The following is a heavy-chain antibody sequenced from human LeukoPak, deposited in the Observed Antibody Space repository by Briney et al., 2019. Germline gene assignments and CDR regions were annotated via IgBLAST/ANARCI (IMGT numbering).Heavy chain of an antibody. D-gene: IGHD1-26*01. CDR2: INHSGST. CDR3: ARGPPSGSYFFDY. V-gene: IGHV4-34*01. Sequence: SETLSLTCAVYNGSFSGYYWSWIRQPPGKGLEWIGEINHSGSTNYNPSLKSRVTISVDTSKNQFSLKLSSVTAADTAVYYCARGPPSGSYFFDYWGQGTLVTVSS. CDR1: NGSFSGYY. J-gene: IGHJ4*02.